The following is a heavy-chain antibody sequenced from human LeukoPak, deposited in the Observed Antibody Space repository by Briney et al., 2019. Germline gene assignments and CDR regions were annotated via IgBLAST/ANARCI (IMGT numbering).Heavy chain of an antibody. CDR1: GFTLSSHE. Sequence: GRSLSLSCAPSGFTLSSHEMNCVRRAPGGGLEGCSSISRSGRTIYYADSVRGRFTISRDSAKNSLYLQMDSLRAEDTAVYYCARGGYDLANSGQGTLVTVSS. J-gene: IGHJ4*02. CDR3: ARGGYDLAN. D-gene: IGHD5-12*01. V-gene: IGHV3-48*03. CDR2: ISRSGRTI.